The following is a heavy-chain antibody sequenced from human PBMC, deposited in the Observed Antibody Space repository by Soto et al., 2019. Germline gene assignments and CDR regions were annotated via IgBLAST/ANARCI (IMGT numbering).Heavy chain of an antibody. D-gene: IGHD2-15*01. CDR3: ATYCSGGTYPPGPWN. J-gene: IGHJ3*01. V-gene: IGHV1-46*03. CDR1: GYTFTSYY. CDR2: INPGGGST. Sequence: QVQLVQSGAEVKKPGASVKVSCKASGYTFTSYYMHWVRQAPGQGLEWMGIINPGGGSTSYAQKFQGRVTMTRDTSTSTIYMEVSSLRSEDTAVYYCATYCSGGTYPPGPWNWGQGTMVTVSS.